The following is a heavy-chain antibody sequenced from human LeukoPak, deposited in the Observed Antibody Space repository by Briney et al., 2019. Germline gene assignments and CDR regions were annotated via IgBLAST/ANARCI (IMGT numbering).Heavy chain of an antibody. CDR2: VYYTRIT. V-gene: IGHV4-59*01. CDR3: ASQLGGTTFH. J-gene: IGHJ4*02. CDR1: GVSINTFY. D-gene: IGHD1-1*01. Sequence: SQTLSLTCTVSGVSINTFYWGWIRQPPGKGLEWIVYVYYTRITNYNPSLKSRVTISLASSKNHFSLKLSSVTAADTAVYYCASQLGGTTFHWGQGTLVTVSS.